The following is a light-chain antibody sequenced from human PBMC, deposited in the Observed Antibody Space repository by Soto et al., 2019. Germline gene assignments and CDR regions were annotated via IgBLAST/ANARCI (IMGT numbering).Light chain of an antibody. CDR3: QQYYSYPWT. V-gene: IGKV1-8*01. J-gene: IGKJ1*01. CDR2: AAS. CDR1: QGISSY. Sequence: AIQLTQSPSSLSASVGDRVTLTCLASQGISSYLAWYQQKPGKAPKLLIYAASTLQSGVPSRFSGSGSGTDFTLTISCLQSEDFATYYCQQYYSYPWTFGQGTKVDIK.